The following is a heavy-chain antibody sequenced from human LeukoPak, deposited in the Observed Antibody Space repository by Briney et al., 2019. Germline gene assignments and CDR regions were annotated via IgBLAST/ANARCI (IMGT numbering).Heavy chain of an antibody. V-gene: IGHV4-61*02. J-gene: IGHJ4*02. CDR1: GGSISSGSYY. CDR3: ARSGWHSSGYPITFDY. Sequence: SETLSLTCTVSGGSISSGSYYWSWIRQPAGKGLEWIGRIYTSGSTNYNPSLTSRVTISVDTSKNQFSLRLSSVTAADTAVYYCARSGWHSSGYPITFDYWGQGTLVPVSS. D-gene: IGHD3-22*01. CDR2: IYTSGST.